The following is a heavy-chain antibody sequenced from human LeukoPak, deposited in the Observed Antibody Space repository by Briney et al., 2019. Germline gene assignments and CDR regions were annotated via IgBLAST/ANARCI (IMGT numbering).Heavy chain of an antibody. CDR1: GFTFSTYW. V-gene: IGHV3-13*05. J-gene: IGHJ4*02. CDR3: ARARGTGYFDY. Sequence: PGGSLRLSCAASGFTFSTYWMSWVRQAPGKGLEWVSAIGSAGDPYYPGSVKGRFTISRENDKNSLYLQMNSLRAGDTAVYFCARARGTGYFDYWGQGTLVTVSS. CDR2: IGSAGDP. D-gene: IGHD3-10*01.